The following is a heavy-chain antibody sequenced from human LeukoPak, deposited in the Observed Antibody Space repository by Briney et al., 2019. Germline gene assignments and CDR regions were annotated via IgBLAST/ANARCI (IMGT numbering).Heavy chain of an antibody. V-gene: IGHV4-59*01. CDR2: VYYSGTT. J-gene: IGHJ4*02. Sequence: SETLSLTCTVSGGSINSYYWSWIRQPPGKALEWIGSVYYSGTTSYNPSLKSRVTISVDMSKNHFSLRLRSVTAADTAMYYCARGTLYRGWSYYLDFWGQGSQVTVSS. CDR1: GGSINSYY. D-gene: IGHD6-19*01. CDR3: ARGTLYRGWSYYLDF.